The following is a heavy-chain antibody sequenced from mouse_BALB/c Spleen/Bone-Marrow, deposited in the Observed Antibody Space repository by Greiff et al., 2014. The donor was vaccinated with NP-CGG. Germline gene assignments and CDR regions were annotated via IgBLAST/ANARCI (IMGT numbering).Heavy chain of an antibody. CDR3: TRDRGVQGYAMDY. D-gene: IGHD2-14*01. Sequence: EVKLQESGGGLVKPGGSLKLSCAASGFTFSDSYMYWVRQTPEKRLEWVATISDGGSYIYYPDSVKGRFTISRDDAKNNLYLQMSSLKSEDTAMYYCTRDRGVQGYAMDYWGQGTSVTVSS. V-gene: IGHV5-4*02. J-gene: IGHJ4*01. CDR1: GFTFSDSY. CDR2: ISDGGSYI.